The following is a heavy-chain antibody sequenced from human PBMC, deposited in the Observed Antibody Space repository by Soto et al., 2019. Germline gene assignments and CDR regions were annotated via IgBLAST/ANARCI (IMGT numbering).Heavy chain of an antibody. D-gene: IGHD2-15*01. J-gene: IGHJ4*02. CDR3: ARKFKGDLVVVAAARGIYFDY. CDR2: ITNSGSTI. V-gene: IGHV3-11*01. CDR1: GFTFSDYY. Sequence: GGSLRLSCAASGFTFSDYYMSWIRLAPGKGLEWVSYITNSGSTIYYADSVKGRFTVSRDNAKNSLYLEMKSLRAEDTATYFYARKFKGDLVVVAAARGIYFDYWDLGTLVNVSS.